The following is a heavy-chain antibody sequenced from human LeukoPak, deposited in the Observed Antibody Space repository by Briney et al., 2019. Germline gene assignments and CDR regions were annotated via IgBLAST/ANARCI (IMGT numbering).Heavy chain of an antibody. J-gene: IGHJ1*01. D-gene: IGHD3-22*01. CDR2: IKSDGST. V-gene: IGHV3-74*01. CDR3: ARAPSEIGGYYPEYFRH. Sequence: GGSLRLSCAASGFTFSSYWMHWVRQAPGKGLGWVSRIKSDGSTNYADSVKGRCTISRDNAKNPLSLQMNSLRAEDTGVYYCARAPSEIGGYYPEYFRHWGQGTLVTVSS. CDR1: GFTFSSYW.